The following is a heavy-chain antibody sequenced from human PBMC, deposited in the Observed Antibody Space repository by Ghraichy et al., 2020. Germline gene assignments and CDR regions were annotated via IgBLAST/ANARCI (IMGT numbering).Heavy chain of an antibody. V-gene: IGHV4-34*01. CDR1: GGSFSGYY. D-gene: IGHD5-24*01. Sequence: SETLSLTCAVYGGSFSGYYWSWIRQPPGKGLEWIGEINHSGSTNYNPSLKSRVTISVDTSKNQFSLKLSSVTAADTAVYYYARWLQTPGFDYWGQGTLVTVSS. CDR3: ARWLQTPGFDY. CDR2: INHSGST. J-gene: IGHJ4*02.